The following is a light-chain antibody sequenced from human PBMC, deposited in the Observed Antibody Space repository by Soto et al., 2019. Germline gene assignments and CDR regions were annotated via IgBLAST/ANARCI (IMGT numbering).Light chain of an antibody. V-gene: IGLV2-23*01. CDR3: CSYADSSTYV. CDR2: AGS. CDR1: SSDVGSYNL. J-gene: IGLJ1*01. Sequence: QSALTQPASVSGSPGQSITISCTGTSSDVGSYNLVSWYQQHPGKAPKLIIYAGSKRPSGVSNRFSGSQSGNTASLTISGLQAEDVADYYCCSYADSSTYVFGTGTKVTVL.